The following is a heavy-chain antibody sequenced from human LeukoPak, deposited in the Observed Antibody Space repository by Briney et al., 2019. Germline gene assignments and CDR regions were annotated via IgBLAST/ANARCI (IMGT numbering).Heavy chain of an antibody. V-gene: IGHV5-51*01. J-gene: IGHJ4*02. Sequence: GESLKISCKGSGYSFTSYWIGWVRQMPGKGLEWMGIIYPGDSDTRYSPSFQGQVTISVDKSISTAYLQWSSLKASDTAMYYCATYDILTGLRDPFDYWGQGTLVTVSS. D-gene: IGHD3-9*01. CDR1: GYSFTSYW. CDR2: IYPGDSDT. CDR3: ATYDILTGLRDPFDY.